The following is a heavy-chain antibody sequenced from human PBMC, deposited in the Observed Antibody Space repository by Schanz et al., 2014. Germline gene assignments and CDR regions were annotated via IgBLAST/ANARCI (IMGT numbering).Heavy chain of an antibody. D-gene: IGHD3-10*01. CDR3: ARIGGSVFDY. CDR1: GFSFSSYA. V-gene: IGHV3-23*04. Sequence: EVQLVESGGGLVQPGGSLRLSCAASGFSFSSYAMGWVRQARGKGLEWVSAISGGGGTTYCADSVKGRFTISRDNSKNTLYLQMNSLRAEDTAVYYCARIGGSVFDYWAQGTLVTVSS. CDR2: ISGGGGTT. J-gene: IGHJ4*02.